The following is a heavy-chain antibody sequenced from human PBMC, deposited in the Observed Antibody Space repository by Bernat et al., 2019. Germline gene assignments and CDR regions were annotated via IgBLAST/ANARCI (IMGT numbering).Heavy chain of an antibody. J-gene: IGHJ3*02. V-gene: IGHV3-66*01. CDR3: ARDPSAGFDAFDI. CDR2: IYSGGST. Sequence: EVQLVESGGGLVQPGGFLRLSCAASGFTVSSNYMSWVRQAPGKGLEWVSVIYSGGSTYYADSVKGRFTISRDNSKNTLYLQMNSLRAEDTAVYYCARDPSAGFDAFDIWGQGTMVTVSS. CDR1: GFTVSSNY. D-gene: IGHD6-13*01.